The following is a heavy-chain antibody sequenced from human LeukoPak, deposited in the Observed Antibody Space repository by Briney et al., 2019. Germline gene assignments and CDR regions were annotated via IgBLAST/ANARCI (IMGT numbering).Heavy chain of an antibody. J-gene: IGHJ6*03. CDR3: TRSGDWQNLYYYYYYMDV. V-gene: IGHV3-49*04. CDR1: GGSISSYY. CDR2: IRSKAYGGTT. D-gene: IGHD7-27*01. Sequence: QPSETLSLTCTVSGGSISSYYWSWVRQAPGKGLEWVGFIRSKAYGGTTEYAASVKGRFTISRDDSKSIAYLQMNSLKTEDTAVYYCTRSGDWQNLYYYYYYMDVWGKGTTVTISS.